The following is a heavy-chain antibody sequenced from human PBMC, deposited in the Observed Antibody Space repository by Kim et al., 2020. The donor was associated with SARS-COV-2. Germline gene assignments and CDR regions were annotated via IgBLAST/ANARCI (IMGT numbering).Heavy chain of an antibody. Sequence: GGSLRLSCAASGFTFSSYAMHWVRQAPGKGLEWVAVISYDGSNKYYADSVKGRFTISRDNSKNTLYLQMNSLRAEDTAVYYCARDYQLELVLDYWGQGTLVTVSS. CDR1: GFTFSSYA. V-gene: IGHV3-30-3*01. D-gene: IGHD1-7*01. CDR2: ISYDGSNK. CDR3: ARDYQLELVLDY. J-gene: IGHJ4*02.